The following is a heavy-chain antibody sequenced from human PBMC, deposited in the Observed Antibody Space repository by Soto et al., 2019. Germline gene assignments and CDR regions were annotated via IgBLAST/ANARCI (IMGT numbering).Heavy chain of an antibody. CDR1: GFTFSSYG. Sequence: QVQLVESGGGVVQPGRSLRLSCAASGFTFSSYGMHWVRQAPGKGLEWVAVIWYDGSNKYYADSVKGRFTISRDNSKNTLYLQMNSLRAEDTAVYYCANGGTVSDYYYGMDVWGQGTTVTVSS. V-gene: IGHV3-33*06. CDR3: ANGGTVSDYYYGMDV. CDR2: IWYDGSNK. D-gene: IGHD2-15*01. J-gene: IGHJ6*02.